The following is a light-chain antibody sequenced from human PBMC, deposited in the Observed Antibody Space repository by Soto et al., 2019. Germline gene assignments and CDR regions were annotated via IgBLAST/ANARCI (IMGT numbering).Light chain of an antibody. CDR3: TSYTSSRTLL. CDR2: EVS. Sequence: QSALTQPASLSGSHGQSITISCTGTSSDVGGYNYVSWYQQHPGKAPKLMIYEVSNRPSGVSNRFSGSTSGNTASLTISGLQAEDEADYYCTSYTSSRTLLFGGGTKVTVL. J-gene: IGLJ2*01. CDR1: SSDVGGYNY. V-gene: IGLV2-14*01.